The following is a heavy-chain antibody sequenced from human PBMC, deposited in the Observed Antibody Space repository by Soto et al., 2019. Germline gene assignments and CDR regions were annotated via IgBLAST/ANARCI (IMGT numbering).Heavy chain of an antibody. CDR2: IYYSGST. CDR1: GGSISSYY. V-gene: IGHV4-59*01. CDR3: ARGRGYSGYESTYYFDY. D-gene: IGHD5-12*01. J-gene: IGHJ4*02. Sequence: QVQLQESGPGLVKPSETLSLTCTVSGGSISSYYWSWIRQPPGKGLEWIGYIYYSGSTKYYPSLKRRVTISVDTSKNQFSLTLTSVTAADTAVYYCARGRGYSGYESTYYFDYWGQGTLVTVSS.